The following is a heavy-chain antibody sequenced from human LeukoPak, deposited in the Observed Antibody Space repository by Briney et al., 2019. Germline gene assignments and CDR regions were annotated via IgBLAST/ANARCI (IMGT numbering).Heavy chain of an antibody. CDR1: GFTFDDYT. V-gene: IGHV3-43*01. CDR2: ISWDGGST. Sequence: GGSLRLSCAASGFTFDDYTMHWVRQAPGKGLEWVSLISWDGGSTYYADSVKGRFTISRDNSKNSLYLQMNSLRTEDTALYYCAKGRPSREYYYDMDVWGQGTTVTVSS. J-gene: IGHJ6*02. CDR3: AKGRPSREYYYDMDV. D-gene: IGHD1-26*01.